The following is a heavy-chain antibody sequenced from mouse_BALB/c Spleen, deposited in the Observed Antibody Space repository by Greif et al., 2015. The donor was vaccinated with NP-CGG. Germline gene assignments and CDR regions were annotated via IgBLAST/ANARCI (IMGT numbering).Heavy chain of an antibody. CDR3: ARNYGYPYAMDY. Sequence: VQLQQPGAELVKPGASVKLSRTASGFNIKDTYMHWVKQRPEQGLEWIGRIDPANGNTKYDPKFQGKATITADTSSNTAYRQLSSLTSEDTAVYYCARNYGYPYAMDYWGQGTSVTVSS. CDR2: IDPANGNT. J-gene: IGHJ4*01. V-gene: IGHV14-3*02. D-gene: IGHD1-2*01. CDR1: GFNIKDTY.